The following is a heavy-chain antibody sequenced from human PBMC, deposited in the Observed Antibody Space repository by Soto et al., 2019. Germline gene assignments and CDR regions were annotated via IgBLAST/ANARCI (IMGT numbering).Heavy chain of an antibody. V-gene: IGHV1-2*04. D-gene: IGHD6-19*01. Sequence: SVKVSCKASGYTFTGYYMHWGRQAPGQGLEWMGWINPNNGGTNYEQKVQGWVTMTRDTSISTAYMELSRLRSDDTAVYYCARDLIAVAGTGEYYYYYYGMDVWGQGTTVTVSS. CDR1: GYTFTGYY. J-gene: IGHJ6*02. CDR3: ARDLIAVAGTGEYYYYYYGMDV. CDR2: INPNNGGT.